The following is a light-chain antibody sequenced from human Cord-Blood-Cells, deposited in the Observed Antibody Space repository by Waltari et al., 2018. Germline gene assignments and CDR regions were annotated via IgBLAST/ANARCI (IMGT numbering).Light chain of an antibody. CDR3: QQYGRLNIH. CDR2: CAS. V-gene: IGKV3-20*01. J-gene: IGKJ3*01. Sequence: IVLTQSPGTLSLSPGERATLSCRASQSVSSRHLAWYQQKPGQAPRLLIYCASSRATGIPGRLNGRGSGTGFTLTISKPEPGNFAVVYFQQYGRLNIHFGPGNKVDIK. CDR1: QSVSSRH.